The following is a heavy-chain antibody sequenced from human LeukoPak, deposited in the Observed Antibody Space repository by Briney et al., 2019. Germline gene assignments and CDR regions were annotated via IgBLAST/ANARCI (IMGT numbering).Heavy chain of an antibody. Sequence: ASVKVSCKASGYTFTGYYMHWVRQAPGQGLEWMGWINPNSGGTNYAQKFQGRVTMTRDTSISTAYMELSRLRSDDTAVYYCAREWELLAEYFQHWGQGTLVTVSS. V-gene: IGHV1-2*02. J-gene: IGHJ1*01. D-gene: IGHD1-26*01. CDR1: GYTFTGYY. CDR3: AREWELLAEYFQH. CDR2: INPNSGGT.